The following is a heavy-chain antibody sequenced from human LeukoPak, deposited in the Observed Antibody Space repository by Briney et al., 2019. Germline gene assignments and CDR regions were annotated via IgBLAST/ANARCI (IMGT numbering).Heavy chain of an antibody. CDR1: GFTFGDYA. V-gene: IGHV3-49*04. CDR3: TRVSRSGSYSDF. Sequence: GGSLRLSCTTSGFTFGDYAMSWVRQAPGKGLEWVGLIRSQGYGGTTQYAASVKGRFTISRDDSKSIAYLQMNSLKTEDTAVYYCTRVSRSGSYSDFWGQGTLVTVSS. D-gene: IGHD3-10*01. J-gene: IGHJ4*02. CDR2: IRSQGYGGTT.